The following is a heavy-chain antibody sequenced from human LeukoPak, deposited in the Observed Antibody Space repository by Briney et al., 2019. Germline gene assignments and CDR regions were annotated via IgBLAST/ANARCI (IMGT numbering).Heavy chain of an antibody. Sequence: SETLSLTCAVYGGSFSGYYWSWIRQPPGKGLEWIGEINHSGSTNYNPSLKSRVTISVDTSKNQFSLKLSSVTAADTAMYYCARGLRFITGTTKLNPLDPWGQGTLVTVSS. J-gene: IGHJ5*02. CDR1: GGSFSGYY. V-gene: IGHV4-34*01. D-gene: IGHD1-7*01. CDR2: INHSGST. CDR3: ARGLRFITGTTKLNPLDP.